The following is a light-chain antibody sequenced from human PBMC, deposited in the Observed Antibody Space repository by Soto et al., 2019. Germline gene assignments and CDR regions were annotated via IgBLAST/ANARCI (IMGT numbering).Light chain of an antibody. CDR2: DAS. CDR3: QQRSNWPIFT. Sequence: EIVLTQSPATLSLSPGERATLSCRASQSVSSYLAWYQQKPGQAPRLLIYDASNRATGIPARFSGSGSGTDFTLTITSLEPEDIAVYYCQQRSNWPIFTFGPRTKVDIK. CDR1: QSVSSY. V-gene: IGKV3-11*01. J-gene: IGKJ3*01.